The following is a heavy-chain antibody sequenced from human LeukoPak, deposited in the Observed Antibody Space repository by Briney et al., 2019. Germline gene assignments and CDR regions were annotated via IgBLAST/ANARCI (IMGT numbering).Heavy chain of an antibody. Sequence: PGGSLRLSCAASGFTVSSNYMSWVRQAPGKGLEWVSVIYSGGSTYYADSVKGRFTISRHNSKNTLYLQMNSLRAEDTAVYYCARDRGFGNHDNSGYFYVDDAVDLWGQGTMVTVSS. J-gene: IGHJ3*01. CDR2: IYSGGST. V-gene: IGHV3-53*04. D-gene: IGHD3-22*01. CDR3: ARDRGFGNHDNSGYFYVDDAVDL. CDR1: GFTVSSNY.